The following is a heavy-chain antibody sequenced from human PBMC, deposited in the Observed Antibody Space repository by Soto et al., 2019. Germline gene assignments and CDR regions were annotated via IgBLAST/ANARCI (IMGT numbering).Heavy chain of an antibody. V-gene: IGHV4-30-2*01. D-gene: IGHD3-22*01. Sequence: PSETLSLTCAVSGGSISSGGYSWSWIRQPPGKGLEWIGYIYHSGSTHYNPSLKSRVTISVDRSENQFSLKLSSVTAADTAVYYCARFYYDSSGYTFDYWGQGTLVTVSS. J-gene: IGHJ4*02. CDR1: GGSISSGGYS. CDR3: ARFYYDSSGYTFDY. CDR2: IYHSGST.